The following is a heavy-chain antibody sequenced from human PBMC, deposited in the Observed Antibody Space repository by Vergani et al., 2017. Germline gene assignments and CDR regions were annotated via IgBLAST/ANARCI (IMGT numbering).Heavy chain of an antibody. V-gene: IGHV4-38-2*01. Sequence: QVQLQESGPGLVKPSETLSLTCAVSGYSISSGYYWGWLRQTPGKGLEWIGSIYYSGSTYYNPSLKSRVSISVDTSKNQFSLKLSSVTAADSAVYYCARHDSGHYDSYYYGLDVWGQGTTVTVSS. J-gene: IGHJ6*02. CDR1: GYSISSGYY. CDR2: IYYSGST. CDR3: ARHDSGHYDSYYYGLDV. D-gene: IGHD3-3*01.